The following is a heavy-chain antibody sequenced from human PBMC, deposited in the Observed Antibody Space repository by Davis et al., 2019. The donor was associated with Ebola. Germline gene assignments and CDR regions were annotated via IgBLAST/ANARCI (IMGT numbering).Heavy chain of an antibody. CDR1: EFTFSSYA. Sequence: GESLKISCAASEFTFSSYAMSWVRLAPGKGLEWVSSISSSSSYIYYADSVKGRFTISRDNAKNSLYLQMNSLRAEDTAVYYCARDQSGFGELFVDAFDIWGQGTMVTVSS. V-gene: IGHV3-21*01. CDR2: ISSSSSYI. CDR3: ARDQSGFGELFVDAFDI. D-gene: IGHD3-10*01. J-gene: IGHJ3*02.